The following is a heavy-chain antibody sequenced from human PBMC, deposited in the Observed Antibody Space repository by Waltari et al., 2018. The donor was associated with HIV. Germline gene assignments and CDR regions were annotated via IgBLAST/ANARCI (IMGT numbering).Heavy chain of an antibody. CDR2: ISSRSTYI. V-gene: IGHV3-21*01. Sequence: EVQLVESGGGLVKPGGSLRLSCAASGFTFSSYTMNWVRQAPGKGWWWVSSISSRSTYIYYADSVKGRVTISRDNAKNSLYLQMNSLRAEDTAVYFCARGVVAAATPPFGYWGQGTLVTVSS. CDR3: ARGVVAAATPPFGY. J-gene: IGHJ4*02. D-gene: IGHD2-15*01. CDR1: GFTFSSYT.